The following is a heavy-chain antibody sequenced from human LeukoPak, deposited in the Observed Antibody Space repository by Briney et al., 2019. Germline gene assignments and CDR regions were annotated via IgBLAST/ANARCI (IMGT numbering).Heavy chain of an antibody. V-gene: IGHV3-9*01. CDR3: AKDFYPGIAAASGMDV. D-gene: IGHD6-13*01. Sequence: GGSLRPSCVASGFTFDDYAMHWVRHTPGKGQERVSGISWNGLKTDYADSVKGRFTMSRDNANNSLFLQMNSLRAEDTALYYCAKDFYPGIAAASGMDVWGQGTTVTVSS. CDR2: ISWNGLKT. J-gene: IGHJ6*02. CDR1: GFTFDDYA.